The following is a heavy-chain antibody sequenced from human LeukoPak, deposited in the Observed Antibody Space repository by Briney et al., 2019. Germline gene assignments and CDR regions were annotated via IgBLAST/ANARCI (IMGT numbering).Heavy chain of an antibody. D-gene: IGHD6-19*01. CDR2: INPNSGGT. CDR1: GYTFTGSY. V-gene: IGHV1-2*02. J-gene: IGHJ4*02. Sequence: ASVQDSCKASGYTFTGSYMHWVRQAPGQGLERMGWINPNSGGTNCAQKFQGRVTMTRDTSISTVYMELSRLRSDDTAVYYCATSIVVADNFDYGGQGTLVTVS. CDR3: ATSIVVADNFDY.